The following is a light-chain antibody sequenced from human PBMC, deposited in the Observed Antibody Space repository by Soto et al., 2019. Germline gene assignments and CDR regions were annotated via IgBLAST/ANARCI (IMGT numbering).Light chain of an antibody. V-gene: IGKV1-39*01. CDR1: QSISSY. Sequence: DIQMTQSPSSLSASVGDRVTITCRASQSISSYLNWYQQKPGKAPKLLIYAASSLQSGVPSRFSGSGSGTDFTLTISSLQPEDFATYYCQQSDSTPFTFGPGTKVHIK. J-gene: IGKJ3*01. CDR2: AAS. CDR3: QQSDSTPFT.